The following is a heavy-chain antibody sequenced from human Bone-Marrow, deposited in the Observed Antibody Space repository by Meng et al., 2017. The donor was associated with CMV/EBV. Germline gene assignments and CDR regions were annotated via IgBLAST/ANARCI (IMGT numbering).Heavy chain of an antibody. CDR2: ICPDGT. Sequence: GESLKISCVVSGLTASISHMNWVRQAPGKGLEWVSVICPDGTHYAGFVKGRFTISRDDSKNIVYLQMNSLGVEDTALYYCVVGHDSRKVAYWGQGTLVTGSS. CDR1: GLTASISH. CDR3: VVGHDSRKVAY. J-gene: IGHJ4*02. D-gene: IGHD2-15*01. V-gene: IGHV3-53*01.